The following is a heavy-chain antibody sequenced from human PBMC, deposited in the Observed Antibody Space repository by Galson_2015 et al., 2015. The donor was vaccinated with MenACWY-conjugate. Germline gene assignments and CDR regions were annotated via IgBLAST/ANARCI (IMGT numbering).Heavy chain of an antibody. J-gene: IGHJ4*02. CDR1: GYTFSTYG. Sequence: SVKVSCKASGYTFSTYGIAWVRQAPGHGLEWMGWISTYNGDTNYAQKFQGRVTMTTDTSTSTAYMELRSLRSDDTAMYYCARLKRRGESDYFWRSYGCWGQGTLITVSS. CDR2: ISTYNGDT. V-gene: IGHV1-18*01. CDR3: ARLKRRGESDYFWRSYGC. D-gene: IGHD3-16*01.